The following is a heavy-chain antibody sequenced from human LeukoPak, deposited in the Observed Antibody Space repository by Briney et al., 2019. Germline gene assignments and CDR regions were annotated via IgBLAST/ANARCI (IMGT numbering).Heavy chain of an antibody. CDR1: GFTFSSYA. Sequence: GGSLRLSCAASGFTFSSYAMHWVRQAPGKGLEWVAAISYDGSNKYYADSVKGRFTISRDNSKNTLYLQMNSLRAEDTAVYYCARVGTYSSPGAFDIWGQGTMVTVSS. CDR3: ARVGTYSSPGAFDI. V-gene: IGHV3-30-3*01. CDR2: ISYDGSNK. J-gene: IGHJ3*02. D-gene: IGHD6-13*01.